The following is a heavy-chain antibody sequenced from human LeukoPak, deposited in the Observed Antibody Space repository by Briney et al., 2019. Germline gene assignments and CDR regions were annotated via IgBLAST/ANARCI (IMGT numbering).Heavy chain of an antibody. CDR3: ARGQWELR. V-gene: IGHV3-7*03. CDR2: IKQDGSEI. Sequence: PGGSLRLSCAASGFTFSSYSMNWVRQAPGKGLQWVANIKQDGSEIYYVDSVKGRFTLSRDNAKNSLYLQMNSLRAEDTAIYYRARGQWELRWGQGTLVTVSS. D-gene: IGHD1-26*01. CDR1: GFTFSSYS. J-gene: IGHJ4*02.